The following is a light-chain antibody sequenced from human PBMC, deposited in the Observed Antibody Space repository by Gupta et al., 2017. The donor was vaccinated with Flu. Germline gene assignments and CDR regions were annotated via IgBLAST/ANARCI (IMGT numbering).Light chain of an antibody. J-gene: IGKJ4*02. Sequence: ERATPSCSVSQSVSSSYLSCCQQKPGQAPRLLIYDASTRATGSLDRFSGSGAGTDVTLIISRREPDDVAVDYCQQYVTSPSTFGGGTKVEIK. CDR1: QSVSSSY. V-gene: IGKV3-20*01. CDR3: QQYVTSPST. CDR2: DAS.